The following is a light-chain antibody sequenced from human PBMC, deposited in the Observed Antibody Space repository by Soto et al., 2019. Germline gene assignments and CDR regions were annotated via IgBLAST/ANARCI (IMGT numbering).Light chain of an antibody. Sequence: EVVLAQSPGTLSLSPGERATLSCRASQTVGTTYLAWYQHKPGQAPRLLIYGASTRATGIPDRFSGSGSGTDFTLTISSLEPEDFAVYFCQQRSNWPSITFGQGTRLEIK. CDR2: GAS. J-gene: IGKJ5*01. CDR1: QTVGTTY. V-gene: IGKV3D-20*02. CDR3: QQRSNWPSIT.